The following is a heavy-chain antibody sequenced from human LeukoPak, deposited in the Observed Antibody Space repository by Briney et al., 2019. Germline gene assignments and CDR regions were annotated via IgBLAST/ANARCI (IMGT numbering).Heavy chain of an antibody. CDR3: ARLKARDAFDI. CDR1: GGSISSYY. Sequence: SETLSLTCTVSGGSISSYYWSWIRQPPGKGLELIGYIYYSGSTNYNPSLKSRVTISVDTSKNQFSLKLSSVTAADTAVYYCARLKARDAFDIWGQGTMVTVSS. V-gene: IGHV4-59*01. CDR2: IYYSGST. J-gene: IGHJ3*02.